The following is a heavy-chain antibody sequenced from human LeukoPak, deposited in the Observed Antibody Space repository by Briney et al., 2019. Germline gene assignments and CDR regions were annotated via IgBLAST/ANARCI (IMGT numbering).Heavy chain of an antibody. CDR2: INHSGST. V-gene: IGHV4-34*01. D-gene: IGHD2-2*01. Sequence: SETLSLTCAVYGGSFSGYYWSWIRQPPGKGLKWIGEINHSGSTNYNPSLKSRVTISVDTSKNQFSLKLSSVTAADTAVYYCARGYCSSTSCRHYYYYYYMDVWGKGTTVTVSS. CDR1: GGSFSGYY. J-gene: IGHJ6*03. CDR3: ARGYCSSTSCRHYYYYYYMDV.